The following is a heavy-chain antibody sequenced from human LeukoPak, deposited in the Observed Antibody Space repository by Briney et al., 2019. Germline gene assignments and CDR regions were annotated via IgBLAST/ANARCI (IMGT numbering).Heavy chain of an antibody. J-gene: IGHJ4*02. CDR3: ARAGGSTVSHSDY. CDR1: GGSISSGGYS. D-gene: IGHD4-17*01. Sequence: LSLTCAVSGGSISSGGYSWSWIRQAPGKGLEWVSSISSSTSYIYYADSVKGRFTISKDNAKNSLYLQMNSLRAEDTAVYYCARAGGSTVSHSDYWGQGTLVTVSS. V-gene: IGHV3-21*01. CDR2: ISSSTSYI.